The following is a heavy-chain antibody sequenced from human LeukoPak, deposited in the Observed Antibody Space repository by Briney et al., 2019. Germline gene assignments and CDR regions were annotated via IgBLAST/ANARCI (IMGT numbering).Heavy chain of an antibody. D-gene: IGHD2-21*02. V-gene: IGHV3-30*09. CDR1: EFTFSNYA. CDR3: AKDSTAIPVDY. J-gene: IGHJ4*02. CDR2: ISYDGSDK. Sequence: GRSLRLSCTASEFTFSNYALHWVRQAPGKGLEWVAVISYDGSDKYYASSVKGRFAISRDNSKNTLYLQMNSLRAEDTAVYYCAKDSTAIPVDYWGQGTLVTVSS.